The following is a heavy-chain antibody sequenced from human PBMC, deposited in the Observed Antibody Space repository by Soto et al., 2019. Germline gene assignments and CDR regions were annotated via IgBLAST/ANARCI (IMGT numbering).Heavy chain of an antibody. V-gene: IGHV4-34*01. CDR2: ISHSGIT. CDR1: DGSFSGYY. Sequence: NPSETLSLTCAVHDGSFSGYYWTWIRQPPGKGLEWIGEISHSGITNYNPSLKSRVSVSVDTSKNQFSLNLTSVTAADTAVYWCARGLCSRNDCYLHFDYWGPGTLVTVSS. J-gene: IGHJ4*02. CDR3: ARGLCSRNDCYLHFDY. D-gene: IGHD2-2*01.